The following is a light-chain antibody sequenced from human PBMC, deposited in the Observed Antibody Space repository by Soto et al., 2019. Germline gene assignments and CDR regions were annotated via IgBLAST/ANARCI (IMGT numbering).Light chain of an antibody. Sequence: EIVMTQSPATLSVSPGERATLSCRASQSVDSNLAWYQQKPGQAPRILIYGASARATDIPVRFSGSGSGTEFTLTISSLQSEDFAVYYCQHYNNWPFTFGPGTKVDIK. V-gene: IGKV3-15*01. CDR1: QSVDSN. CDR3: QHYNNWPFT. CDR2: GAS. J-gene: IGKJ3*01.